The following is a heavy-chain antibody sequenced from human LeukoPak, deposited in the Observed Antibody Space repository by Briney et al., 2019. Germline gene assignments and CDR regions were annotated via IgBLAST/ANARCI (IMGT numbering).Heavy chain of an antibody. V-gene: IGHV4-59*01. Sequence: LRLSCAASGFTFSSYAMHWVRQAPGKGLEWVGYISYSGSTNYNPSLKSRVTISVDTSKNQFSLKLSSVTAADTAVYYCARDPSPKYSGYGMDVWGQGTTVTVSS. CDR3: ARDPSPKYSGYGMDV. CDR2: ISYSGST. CDR1: GFTFSSYA. D-gene: IGHD5-12*01. J-gene: IGHJ6*02.